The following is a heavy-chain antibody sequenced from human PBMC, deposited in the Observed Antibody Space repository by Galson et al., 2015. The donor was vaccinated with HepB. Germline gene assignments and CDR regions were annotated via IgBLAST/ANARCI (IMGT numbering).Heavy chain of an antibody. Sequence: SLRLSCAASGFTFSNAWMSWVRQAPGKGLEWVGRIKSKTDGGTTDYAAPVKGRFTISRDDSKNTLYLQMNSLKTEDTAVYYCTTGPDIVVVVAALYFDYWGQGTLVTVSS. D-gene: IGHD2-15*01. V-gene: IGHV3-15*01. CDR3: TTGPDIVVVVAALYFDY. CDR1: GFTFSNAW. CDR2: IKSKTDGGTT. J-gene: IGHJ4*02.